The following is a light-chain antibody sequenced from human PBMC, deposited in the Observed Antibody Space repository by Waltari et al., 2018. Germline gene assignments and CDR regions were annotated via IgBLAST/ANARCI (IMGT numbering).Light chain of an antibody. V-gene: IGLV2-8*01. CDR1: SSDIGYYKY. J-gene: IGLJ3*02. CDR2: DVS. Sequence: QTALTQPPSVSGSPGQSVTISCTGTSSDIGYYKYVSWYQQHPGKAPKLMIYDVSKRPSGVSERFSGSKSGNTASLTISGLQAEDEADYYCNSYAGNNWVFGGGTRLTVL. CDR3: NSYAGNNWV.